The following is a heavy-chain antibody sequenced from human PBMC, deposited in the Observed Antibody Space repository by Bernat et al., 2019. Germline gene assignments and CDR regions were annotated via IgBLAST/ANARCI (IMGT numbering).Heavy chain of an antibody. CDR1: GFTVRDNY. CDR2: ISSSGSTI. Sequence: VQLLESGGGLVQPGGSLRLSCAASGFTVRDNYMSWIRQAPGKGLEWISYISSSGSTIYHADSVKGRFTISRDNAKNSLYLQMNSLRAEDTAVYYCASEGIFGGLFDPWGQGTLVTVSS. V-gene: IGHV3-11*01. D-gene: IGHD3-3*01. CDR3: ASEGIFGGLFDP. J-gene: IGHJ5*02.